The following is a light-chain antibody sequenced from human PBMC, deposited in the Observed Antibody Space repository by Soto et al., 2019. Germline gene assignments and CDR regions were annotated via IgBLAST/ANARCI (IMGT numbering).Light chain of an antibody. CDR3: QQFGGSSRT. J-gene: IGKJ1*01. Sequence: NVLTQSPGTLSLSPGERATLSCRASQGVSSTYLAWYQQKPGQAPRLLIYGASFRATGIPDRFSGSGSGTDFTLTITRLEPEDFAVYYCQQFGGSSRTFGQGTKVDIK. CDR2: GAS. V-gene: IGKV3-20*01. CDR1: QGVSSTY.